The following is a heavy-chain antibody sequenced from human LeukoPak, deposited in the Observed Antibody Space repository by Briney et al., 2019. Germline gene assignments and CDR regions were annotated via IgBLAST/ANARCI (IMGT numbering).Heavy chain of an antibody. CDR3: ARDRHDLYLIDY. Sequence: SSETLSLTCAVYGGSFSGYYWSWIRQPPGKGLEWIGEINHSGSTNYNPSLKSRVTISIDTSKNQFSLKLSSVTAADTAVYYCARDRHDLYLIDYWGQGTLVTVSS. J-gene: IGHJ4*02. D-gene: IGHD3-3*01. CDR1: GGSFSGYY. CDR2: INHSGST. V-gene: IGHV4-34*01.